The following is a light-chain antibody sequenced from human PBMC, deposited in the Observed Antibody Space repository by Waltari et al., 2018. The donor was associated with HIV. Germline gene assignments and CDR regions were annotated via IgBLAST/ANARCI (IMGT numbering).Light chain of an antibody. Sequence: QSVLTQPPSASGTPGQRVTISCSGSSSNIGSDAVNWYQHFPGTAPKVLIYSNDQRPSGVPDRFSGSKSGTSASLAINGLQSEDEADYYCVVWDARLNGLVFGGGTKLTVL. CDR3: VVWDARLNGLV. CDR2: SND. V-gene: IGLV1-44*01. CDR1: SSNIGSDA. J-gene: IGLJ2*01.